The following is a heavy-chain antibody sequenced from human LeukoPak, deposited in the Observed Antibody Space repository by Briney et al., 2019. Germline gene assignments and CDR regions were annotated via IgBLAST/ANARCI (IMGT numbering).Heavy chain of an antibody. D-gene: IGHD3-9*01. V-gene: IGHV4-34*01. CDR3: ARETSILTGYYYVWYFDY. Sequence: SETLSLTCAVYGGSFSGYYWSWIRQPPGKRLEWIGEINHSGSTNYNPSLKSRVTISVDTSKNQFSLKLSSVTAADTAVYYCARETSILTGYYYVWYFDYWGQGTLVTVSS. CDR2: INHSGST. J-gene: IGHJ4*02. CDR1: GGSFSGYY.